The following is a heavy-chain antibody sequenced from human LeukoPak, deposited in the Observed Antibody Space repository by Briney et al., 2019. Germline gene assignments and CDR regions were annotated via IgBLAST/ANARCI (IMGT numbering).Heavy chain of an antibody. Sequence: GGSLRLSCAASGFTFSSYSMNWVRQAPGKGLEWVSYISSSTSTIYYTDSVKGRFTISRDNAKNSLYLQMNSLRAEDTAVYYCARDLRQQWLLYYGMDVWGQGTTVTVSS. CDR3: ARDLRQQWLLYYGMDV. V-gene: IGHV3-48*04. J-gene: IGHJ6*02. D-gene: IGHD6-19*01. CDR2: ISSSTSTI. CDR1: GFTFSSYS.